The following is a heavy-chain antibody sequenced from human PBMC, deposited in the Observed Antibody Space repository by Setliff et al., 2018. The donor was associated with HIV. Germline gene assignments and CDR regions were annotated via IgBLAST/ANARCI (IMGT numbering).Heavy chain of an antibody. CDR2: IYSDGSST. D-gene: IGHD3-10*01. CDR1: GFTVSSNY. V-gene: IGHV3-53*01. Sequence: GGSLRLSCAASGFTVSSNYMSWVRQAPGKGLEWVSVIYSDGSSTYYADFVKGRFTISRDNFKNTLYLQMNSLRGEDTAVYYCARYFRDGSYNDYWGQGTLVTVSS. CDR3: ARYFRDGSYNDY. J-gene: IGHJ4*02.